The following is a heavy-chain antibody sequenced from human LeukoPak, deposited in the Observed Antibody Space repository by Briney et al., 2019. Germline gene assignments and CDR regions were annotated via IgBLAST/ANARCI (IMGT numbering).Heavy chain of an antibody. Sequence: SETLSLTCTVSGASISSYYWSWIRQPREKGLELIGAFHYSGDTKYNPSLKSRVTMSGDTSKNQFSLMLSSVTAADTAAYYCARVPGYCSGGSCFYYFDYWGQGTLVTVSS. J-gene: IGHJ4*02. CDR3: ARVPGYCSGGSCFYYFDY. D-gene: IGHD2-15*01. V-gene: IGHV4-59*01. CDR2: FHYSGDT. CDR1: GASISSYY.